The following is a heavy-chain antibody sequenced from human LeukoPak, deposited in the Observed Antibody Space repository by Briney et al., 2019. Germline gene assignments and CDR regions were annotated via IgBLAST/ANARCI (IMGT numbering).Heavy chain of an antibody. V-gene: IGHV3-33*01. J-gene: IGHJ4*02. D-gene: IGHD6-13*01. CDR1: GFTFSSYG. Sequence: GRSLRLSCAASGFTFSSYGMHWVRQAPGKGLEWVAVIWYDGSNKYYADSVKGRFTISRDNSKNTLYLQMNSLRAGDTAVYYCARDKGIAAAGTSFDYWGQGTLVTVSS. CDR2: IWYDGSNK. CDR3: ARDKGIAAAGTSFDY.